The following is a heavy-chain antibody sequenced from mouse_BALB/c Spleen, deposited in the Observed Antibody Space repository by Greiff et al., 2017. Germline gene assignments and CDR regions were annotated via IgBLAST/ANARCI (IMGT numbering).Heavy chain of an antibody. CDR2: IDPSDSET. V-gene: IGHV1-69*02. CDR3: AREGDMITFDY. CDR1: GYTFTSYW. Sequence: VQLQQPGAELVKPGAPVKLSCKASGYTFTSYWMNWVKQRPGRGLEWIGRIDPSDSETHYNQKFKDKATLTVDKSSSTAYIQLSSLTSEDSAVYYCAREGDMITFDYWGQGTTLTVSS. D-gene: IGHD2-4*01. J-gene: IGHJ2*01.